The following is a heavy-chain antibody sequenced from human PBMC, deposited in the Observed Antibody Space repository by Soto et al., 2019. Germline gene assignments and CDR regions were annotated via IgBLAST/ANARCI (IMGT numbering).Heavy chain of an antibody. CDR3: ARAPNPYSSSSGWFDP. V-gene: IGHV1-2*02. CDR1: GYTFTGYY. D-gene: IGHD6-6*01. CDR2: INPNSGGT. Sequence: ASVKVSCKASGYTFTGYYMHWVRQAPGQGLEWMGWINPNSGGTNYAQKFQGRVTMTRDTSISTAYIELSRLRSDDTAVYYCARAPNPYSSSSGWFDPWGRGTLVTVSS. J-gene: IGHJ5*02.